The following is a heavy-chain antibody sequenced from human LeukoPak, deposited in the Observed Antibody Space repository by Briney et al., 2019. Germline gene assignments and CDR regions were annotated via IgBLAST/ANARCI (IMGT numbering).Heavy chain of an antibody. CDR2: IWYDGSNE. D-gene: IGHD3-10*02. J-gene: IGHJ3*01. CDR3: AREISMFVNAFDL. Sequence: SGGSLRLSCAASGFNFSNSGMHWVRQAPGKGLEWVAVIWYDGSNEYYADAVKGRFIISRDNSKNTVHLQMNSLRVEDTSVYYCAREISMFVNAFDLWGQGTLVAVSS. V-gene: IGHV3-33*01. CDR1: GFNFSNSG.